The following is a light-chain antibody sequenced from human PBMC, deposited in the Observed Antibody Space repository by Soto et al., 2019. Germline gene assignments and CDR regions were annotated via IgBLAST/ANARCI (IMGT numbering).Light chain of an antibody. J-gene: IGKJ2*01. CDR2: RAS. CDR1: QSISNR. V-gene: IGKV1-5*01. Sequence: HTTHYPSTQSTSVGDRVTIAFRASQSISNRLAWYQQKPGQAPKLLIYRASSWDSGVPSRFSGSGSGTEFTLTISSLQSDDVSIYFCQHYNFYSDAFGQGTKVDIK. CDR3: QHYNFYSDA.